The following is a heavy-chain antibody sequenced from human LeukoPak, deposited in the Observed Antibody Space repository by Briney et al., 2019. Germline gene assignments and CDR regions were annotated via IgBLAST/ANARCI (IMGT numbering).Heavy chain of an antibody. Sequence: WASVKVSCKASGYTFTSYDINWVRQATGQGLEWMGWMNPNSGNTGYAQKFQGRVTMTRNTSISTAYMELSSLRSEDTAVYYCAREGDSSGYYSDYWGQGTLVTVSS. CDR3: AREGDSSGYYSDY. CDR1: GYTFTSYD. V-gene: IGHV1-8*01. J-gene: IGHJ4*02. CDR2: MNPNSGNT. D-gene: IGHD3-22*01.